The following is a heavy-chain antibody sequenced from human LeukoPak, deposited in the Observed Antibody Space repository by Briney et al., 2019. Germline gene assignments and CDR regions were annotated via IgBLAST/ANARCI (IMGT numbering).Heavy chain of an antibody. CDR2: ISYDGSYK. Sequence: PGRSPRLSCAASGFTFSSYAMHWVRQAPGKGLEWVAVISYDGSYKYYADSVKGRFTISRDNSKNTLYLQMNSLRAEDTAVYYCARGRHSGYDFTYYFDYWGQGTLVTVSS. CDR1: GFTFSSYA. D-gene: IGHD5-12*01. V-gene: IGHV3-30*14. CDR3: ARGRHSGYDFTYYFDY. J-gene: IGHJ4*02.